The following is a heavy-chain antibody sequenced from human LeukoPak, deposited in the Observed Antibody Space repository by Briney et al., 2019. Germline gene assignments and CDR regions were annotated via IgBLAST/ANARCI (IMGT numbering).Heavy chain of an antibody. CDR2: INHSGST. D-gene: IGHD7-27*01. V-gene: IGHV4-34*01. CDR3: ARGLGPGLRYYYIDV. Sequence: SETLSLTCAVYGGPFSGYYWSWIRQPPGKGLEWIGEINHSGSTNYNPSLKSRVTISVDTSKNQFSLKLSSVTAADTAVYYCARGLGPGLRYYYIDVWGKGTTVTVSS. CDR1: GGPFSGYY. J-gene: IGHJ6*03.